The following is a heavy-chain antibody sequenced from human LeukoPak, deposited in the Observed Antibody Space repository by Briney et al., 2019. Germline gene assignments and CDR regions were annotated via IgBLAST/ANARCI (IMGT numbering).Heavy chain of an antibody. CDR1: GGSFSGYY. CDR2: INHSGTT. D-gene: IGHD3-22*01. CDR3: ARDRYYEPLDY. Sequence: SETLSLTCAVSGGSFSGYYWSWIRQSPGKGLEWIGEINHSGTTNYNPSLKSRVTISVDTSKNQFSLQLRSVTAADTAVYYCARDRYYEPLDYWGQGTLVTVST. V-gene: IGHV4-34*01. J-gene: IGHJ4*02.